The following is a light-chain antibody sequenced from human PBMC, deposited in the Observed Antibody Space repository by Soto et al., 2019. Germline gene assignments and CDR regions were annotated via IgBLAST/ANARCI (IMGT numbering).Light chain of an antibody. CDR2: DVS. V-gene: IGLV2-14*01. CDR3: SSYTSSSTLYV. J-gene: IGLJ1*01. CDR1: SSDVGGYNY. Sequence: QSALTQPASVSGSPGQSSTISCTGTSSDVGGYNYVSWYQQHPGKDPQLMIYDVSHRPSGVSNRFSGSKSGNTASLTISGLQAEDEADYSCSSYTSSSTLYVFGTGTKLTVL.